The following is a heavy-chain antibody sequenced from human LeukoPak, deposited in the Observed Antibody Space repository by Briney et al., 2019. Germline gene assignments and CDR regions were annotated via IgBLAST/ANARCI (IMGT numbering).Heavy chain of an antibody. Sequence: GESLKISCKGFGYSFTSYWITWVRQMPGKGLEWMGKIDPSDSYTNYSPSFQGHVTISVDKSITTAYLQWSSLKASDTAMYYCARQHGFDYWGQGTLVTVSS. CDR3: ARQHGFDY. CDR1: GYSFTSYW. CDR2: IDPSDSYT. J-gene: IGHJ4*02. V-gene: IGHV5-10-1*01.